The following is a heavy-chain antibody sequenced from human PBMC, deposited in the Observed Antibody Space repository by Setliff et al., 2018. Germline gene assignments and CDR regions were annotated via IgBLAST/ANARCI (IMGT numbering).Heavy chain of an antibody. Sequence: SLTCTVSGGSISSSSYYWGWIRQPPGKGLEWIGSIYSGSTYYNPSLKSRVTISVDTSKNQFSLKLSSVTAADTAVYYCARGGYSYGTIMSYWGQGTLVTVSS. V-gene: IGHV4-39*07. D-gene: IGHD5-18*01. CDR2: IYSGST. CDR3: ARGGYSYGTIMSY. J-gene: IGHJ4*02. CDR1: GGSISSSSYY.